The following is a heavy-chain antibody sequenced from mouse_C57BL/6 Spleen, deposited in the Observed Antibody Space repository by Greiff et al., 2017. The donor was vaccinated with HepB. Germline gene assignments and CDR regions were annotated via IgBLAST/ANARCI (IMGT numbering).Heavy chain of an antibody. D-gene: IGHD1-1*01. V-gene: IGHV1-4*01. J-gene: IGHJ4*01. CDR2: INPSSGYT. CDR3: ARGSLYYGSYYAMDY. CDR1: GYTFTSYT. Sequence: VKLMESGAELARPGASVKMSCKASGYTFTSYTMHWVKQRPGQGLEWIGYINPSSGYTKYNQKFKDKATLTADKSSSTAYMQLSSLTSEDSAVYYCARGSLYYGSYYAMDYWGQGTSVTVSS.